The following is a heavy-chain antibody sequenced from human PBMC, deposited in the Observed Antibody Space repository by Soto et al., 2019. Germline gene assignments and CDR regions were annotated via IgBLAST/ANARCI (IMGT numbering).Heavy chain of an antibody. CDR2: ISSSSSTI. D-gene: IGHD6-13*01. CDR1: GLTFSSYS. CDR3: ARHPDRIAQIWWFDP. V-gene: IGHV3-48*01. J-gene: IGHJ5*02. Sequence: GGSLRLSCAASGLTFSSYSMNWFRQAPGKGLEWVSYISSSSSTIYYADSVKGRFTISRDNAKNSLYLQMNSLRAEDTAVYYCARHPDRIAQIWWFDPWGQGTLFTVSS.